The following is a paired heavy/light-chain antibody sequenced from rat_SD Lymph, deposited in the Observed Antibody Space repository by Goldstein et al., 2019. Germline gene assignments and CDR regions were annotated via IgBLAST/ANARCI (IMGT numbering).Light chain of an antibody. CDR2: NAK. CDR3: LQHNSWWT. J-gene: IGKJ1*01. V-gene: IGKV22S2*01. Sequence: DIQMTQSPSFLSASVGDRVTLSCKASQNINKYLAWYQQKLGEAPKLLIYNAKSLQTGIPSRFSGSGSGTYFTLTISSLQPEDVATYFCLQHNSWWTFGGGTKLELK. CDR1: QNINKY.
Heavy chain of an antibody. D-gene: IGHD1-4*01. V-gene: IGHV2-72*01. CDR3: ARHPRSTGIPLFDY. CDR2: IWAGGST. Sequence: QVQLKESGPGLMQPSETLSLTCTVSGFSLISNGVGWVRQPLGKGLVWMGTIWAGGSTNYNSAVQSRLSISRDTSKSQVFLKMNSLQPEDTGTYYCARHPRSTGIPLFDYWGQGVMVTVSS. CDR1: GFSLISNG. J-gene: IGHJ2*01.